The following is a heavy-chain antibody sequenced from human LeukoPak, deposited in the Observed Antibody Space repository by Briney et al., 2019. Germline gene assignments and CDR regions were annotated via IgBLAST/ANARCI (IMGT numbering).Heavy chain of an antibody. CDR2: INPNSGGT. V-gene: IGHV1-2*02. Sequence: ASVKVSCKASGYTFTGYYMHWVRQAPGQGLEWMGWINPNSGGTNYAQKFQGRVTMTRDTSISTAYMELSRLRSDDTAMYYCARVLPGDAYTYGYWGQGTLVTVSS. CDR1: GYTFTGYY. J-gene: IGHJ4*02. CDR3: ARVLPGDAYTYGY. D-gene: IGHD5-18*01.